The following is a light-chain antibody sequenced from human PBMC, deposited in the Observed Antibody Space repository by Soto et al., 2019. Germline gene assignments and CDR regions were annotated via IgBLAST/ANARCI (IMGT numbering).Light chain of an antibody. CDR2: GTS. J-gene: IGKJ4*01. CDR3: LQRSNWPLT. V-gene: IGKV3-11*01. Sequence: EIVLTQSPATLSLSPGERATLSCRASQSVSSYLAWYQQKPGQAPRLLIYGTSNRATGIPARFSGSGSGTDFTLTISSLEPEDFAVYYCLQRSNWPLTFSGGTKVEIK. CDR1: QSVSSY.